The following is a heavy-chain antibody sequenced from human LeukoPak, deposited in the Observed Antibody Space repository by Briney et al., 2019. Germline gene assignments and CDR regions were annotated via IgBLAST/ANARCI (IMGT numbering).Heavy chain of an antibody. CDR2: IYSGGST. Sequence: GGSLRLSCAASEFTVSSNYMSWVRQAPGKGLEWVSVIYSGGSTYYADSVKGRFTISRDNSKNTLYLQMNSLRAEDTAVYYCARDLILWFGEFDYYYYGMDVWGQGTTVTVSS. D-gene: IGHD3-10*01. J-gene: IGHJ6*02. V-gene: IGHV3-66*02. CDR1: EFTVSSNY. CDR3: ARDLILWFGEFDYYYYGMDV.